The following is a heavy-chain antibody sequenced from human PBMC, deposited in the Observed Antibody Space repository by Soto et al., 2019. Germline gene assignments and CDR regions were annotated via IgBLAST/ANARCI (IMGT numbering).Heavy chain of an antibody. Sequence: PSETLSLTCTVSGGSISSYYWSWIRQPPGKGLEWIGYIYYSGSTNYNPSLKSRVTISVDTSKNQFSLKLSSVTAADTAVYYCARDDYGGNELDYWGQGTLVTVSS. CDR1: GGSISSYY. V-gene: IGHV4-59*01. CDR2: IYYSGST. J-gene: IGHJ4*02. D-gene: IGHD4-17*01. CDR3: ARDDYGGNELDY.